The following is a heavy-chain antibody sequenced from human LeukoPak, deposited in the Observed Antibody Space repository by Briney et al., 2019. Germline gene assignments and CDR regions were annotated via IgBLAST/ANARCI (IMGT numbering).Heavy chain of an antibody. Sequence: PSETLSLTCTVSGDSISSSSYYWGWIRQPPGKGLEWIGSIYCSGSTYYNPSLKSRVTISVDRSKNQFSLKLSSVTAADTAVYYCARLPIAARSGAFDIWGQGTMVTVSS. CDR1: GDSISSSSYY. CDR2: IYCSGST. V-gene: IGHV4-39*07. D-gene: IGHD6-6*01. J-gene: IGHJ3*02. CDR3: ARLPIAARSGAFDI.